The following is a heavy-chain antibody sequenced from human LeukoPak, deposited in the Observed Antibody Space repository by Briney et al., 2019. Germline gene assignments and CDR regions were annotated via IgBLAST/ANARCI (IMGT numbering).Heavy chain of an antibody. CDR1: GGSISSSNW. Sequence: SETLSLTCAVSGGSISSSNWWSWVRQPPGKGLEWIGEIYHSGSTNYNPSLKSRVTISVDKSKNQFSLKLSSVTAADTAVYYCARSPTTQASYYFDYWGQGTLVTVSS. D-gene: IGHD4-11*01. CDR3: ARSPTTQASYYFDY. V-gene: IGHV4-4*02. CDR2: IYHSGST. J-gene: IGHJ4*02.